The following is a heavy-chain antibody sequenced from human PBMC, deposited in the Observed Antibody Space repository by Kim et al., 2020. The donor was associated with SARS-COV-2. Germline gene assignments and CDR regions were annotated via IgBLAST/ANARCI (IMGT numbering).Heavy chain of an antibody. CDR3: ARAGESGWFRVISGMDV. V-gene: IGHV4-59*13. CDR1: GGSISSYY. D-gene: IGHD3-10*01. CDR2: IYYSGST. Sequence: SETLSLTCTVSGGSISSYYWSWIRQPPGKGLEWIGYIYYSGSTNYNPPLKSRVTISVDTSKNQFSLKLSSVTAADTAVYYCARAGESGWFRVISGMDVWGQGTTVPGSS. J-gene: IGHJ6*02.